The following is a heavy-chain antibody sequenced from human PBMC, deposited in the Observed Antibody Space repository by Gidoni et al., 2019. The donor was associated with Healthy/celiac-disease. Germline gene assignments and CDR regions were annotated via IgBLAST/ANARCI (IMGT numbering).Heavy chain of an antibody. D-gene: IGHD3-10*01. J-gene: IGHJ4*02. CDR3: ARGRDYYGSGSYGL. V-gene: IGHV3-11*01. Sequence: GLVKPGGSLRLSCAASGFSFSDYDMSWLRQAPGKGLEWVSYISSSGSTIYYADSVKGRFTISRDNAKNSLYPQMNSLRAEDTAVYYCARGRDYYGSGSYGLWGQGTLVTVSS. CDR1: GFSFSDYD. CDR2: ISSSGSTI.